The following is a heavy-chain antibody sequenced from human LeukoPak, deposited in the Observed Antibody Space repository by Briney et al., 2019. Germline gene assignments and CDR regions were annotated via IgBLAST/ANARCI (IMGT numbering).Heavy chain of an antibody. V-gene: IGHV4-61*01. J-gene: IGHJ4*02. CDR3: ARDRRYSSSWLFDY. CDR2: IYYSGST. D-gene: IGHD6-13*01. CDR1: GYSISSGYF. Sequence: SETLSLTCTVSGYSISSGYFWGWIRQPPGKGLEWIGYIYYSGSTNYNPSLKSRVTISVDTSKNQFSLKLSSVTAADTAVYYCARDRRYSSSWLFDYWGQGTLVTVSS.